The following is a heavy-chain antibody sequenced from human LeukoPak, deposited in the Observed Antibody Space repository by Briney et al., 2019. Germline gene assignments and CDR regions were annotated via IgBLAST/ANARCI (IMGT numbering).Heavy chain of an antibody. D-gene: IGHD3-22*01. V-gene: IGHV1-69*04. CDR1: GGTFSSYA. Sequence: SVKVSCKASGGTFSSYAISWVRQAPGQGLEWMGRIIPILGIANYAQKFQGRVTITADESTSTAYMELSSLRSEDTAVYYCARDEYYYDSSGYYPLDYWGQGTLVTVSS. CDR3: ARDEYYYDSSGYYPLDY. CDR2: IIPILGIA. J-gene: IGHJ4*02.